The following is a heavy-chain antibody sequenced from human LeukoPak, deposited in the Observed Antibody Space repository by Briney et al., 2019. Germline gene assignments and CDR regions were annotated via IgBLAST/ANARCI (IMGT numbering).Heavy chain of an antibody. D-gene: IGHD3-16*01. V-gene: IGHV3-30*18. CDR2: ITSDGNNK. CDR1: GLTFSSYG. CDR3: AKDNYDSSGIWDY. J-gene: IGHJ4*02. Sequence: PGGSLRLSCAASGLTFSSYGMHWVRQAPGKGLEWVAAITSDGNNKFYAEAVKGRFTISRDNVKNTLYLQMNSLRPEDAAMYFCAKDNYDSSGIWDYWGQGTLVTVSS.